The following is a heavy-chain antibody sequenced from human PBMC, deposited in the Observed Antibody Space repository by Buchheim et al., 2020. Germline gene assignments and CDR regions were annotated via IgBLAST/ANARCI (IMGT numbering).Heavy chain of an antibody. Sequence: QVQLVESGGGVVQPGRSLRLSCAASGFTFSSYGMHWVRQAPGKGLEWVAFIWYDGSNKYYADSVKGRFTISRDNSKNTLYLQRNSLRADDTAVYYCARDSWQIEIGNYWYFDLWGRGTL. D-gene: IGHD5-24*01. V-gene: IGHV3-33*01. J-gene: IGHJ2*01. CDR1: GFTFSSYG. CDR2: IWYDGSNK. CDR3: ARDSWQIEIGNYWYFDL.